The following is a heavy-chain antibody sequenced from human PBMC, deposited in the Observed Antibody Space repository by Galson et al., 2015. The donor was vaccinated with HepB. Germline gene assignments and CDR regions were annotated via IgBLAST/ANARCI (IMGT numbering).Heavy chain of an antibody. Sequence: SVRLSCAASGFIFSDHGLHWVRQAPGKGLEWVALIWADGTVQHYAESVRGRFSISRDNSKNTLFLQMDSLRVEDTAVYYCAREAHIAVAAFDSWGQGTLVTVSS. CDR3: AREAHIAVAAFDS. CDR1: GFIFSDHG. V-gene: IGHV3-33*01. J-gene: IGHJ4*02. CDR2: IWADGTVQ. D-gene: IGHD2-21*01.